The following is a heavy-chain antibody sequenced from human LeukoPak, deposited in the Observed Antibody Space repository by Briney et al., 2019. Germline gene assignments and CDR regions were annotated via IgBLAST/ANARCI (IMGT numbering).Heavy chain of an antibody. V-gene: IGHV3-30*18. CDR2: ISYDGSNK. J-gene: IGHJ4*02. D-gene: IGHD2-15*01. CDR3: AKDLVRDCSGGSCYGIDY. Sequence: GRSLRLSCAASGFTFSSYGMHWVRQAPGKGLEWVAVISYDGSNKYYADSVKGRFTISRDNSKNTLYLQMNSLRAEDTAVYYCAKDLVRDCSGGSCYGIDYGGQGALVTVSS. CDR1: GFTFSSYG.